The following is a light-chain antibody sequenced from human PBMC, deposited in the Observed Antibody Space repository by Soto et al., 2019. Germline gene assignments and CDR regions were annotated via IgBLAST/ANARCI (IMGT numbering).Light chain of an antibody. CDR2: GAS. CDR1: QNIYSN. CDR3: QQYGSSPWT. V-gene: IGKV3-20*01. J-gene: IGKJ1*01. Sequence: EILMTQSPATLSVSPGERATFSCRASQNIYSNIAWYQQRNGQAPRLLIYGASSRDTGIPDRFSGSGSGTDFTLTISRLEPEDFSVYYCQQYGSSPWTFGQGTKVDIK.